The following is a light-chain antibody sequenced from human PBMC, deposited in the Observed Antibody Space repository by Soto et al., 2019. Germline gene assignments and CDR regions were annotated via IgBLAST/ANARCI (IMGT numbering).Light chain of an antibody. CDR3: QSYDSSLSGWV. CDR1: SSNIGAGYN. CDR2: GNS. V-gene: IGLV1-40*01. Sequence: QSVLTQPPSVSGAPGQRVTISCTGSSSNIGAGYNVHWYQQLPGTAPKLLIYGNSNRPSGVPDRFSGSKSGTSASLAITGIQDEDEADYYGQSYDSSLSGWVFGGGTKLTVL. J-gene: IGLJ3*02.